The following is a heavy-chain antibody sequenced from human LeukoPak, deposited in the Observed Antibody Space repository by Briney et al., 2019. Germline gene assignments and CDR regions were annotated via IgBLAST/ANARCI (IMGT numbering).Heavy chain of an antibody. J-gene: IGHJ5*02. V-gene: IGHV1-2*02. CDR3: ARSYGDILTGYYTRWFDP. Sequence: ASVKVSCKASGYTFTDYYMHWVRQAPGQGLEWMGWINPNSGGTNYAQKFQGRVTMTRDTSISTAYMELSRLRSDDTAVYYCARSYGDILTGYYTRWFDPWGQGTLVTVSS. CDR1: GYTFTDYY. D-gene: IGHD3-9*01. CDR2: INPNSGGT.